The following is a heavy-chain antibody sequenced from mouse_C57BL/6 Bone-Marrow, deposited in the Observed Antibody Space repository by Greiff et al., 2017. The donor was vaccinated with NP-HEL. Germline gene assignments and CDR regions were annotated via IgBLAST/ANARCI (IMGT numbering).Heavy chain of an antibody. Sequence: QVQLQQSGPGLVQPSQSLSITCTVSGFSLTSYGVHWVRQSPGTGLAWLGVIWSGGSTDSNAAFISRLSISKDNSKSQVFFKMNSLQADDTAIYYCARNGFFYFDYWGQGTTLTVSS. CDR3: ARNGFFYFDY. D-gene: IGHD2-2*01. CDR2: IWSGGST. J-gene: IGHJ2*01. CDR1: GFSLTSYG. V-gene: IGHV2-2*01.